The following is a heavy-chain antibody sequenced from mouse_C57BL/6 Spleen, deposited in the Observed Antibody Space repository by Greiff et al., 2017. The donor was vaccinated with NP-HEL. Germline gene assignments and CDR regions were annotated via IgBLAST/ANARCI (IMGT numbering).Heavy chain of an antibody. V-gene: IGHV7-3*01. CDR2: IRNKANGYTT. Sequence: VKLMESGGGLVQPGGSLSLSCAASGFTFTDYYMSWVRQPPGKALEWLGFIRNKANGYTTEYSASVKGRFTISRDNSQSILYLQMNALRAEDSATYYCARSSYYYGSSPWYFDVWGTGTTVTVSS. J-gene: IGHJ1*03. D-gene: IGHD1-1*01. CDR1: GFTFTDYY. CDR3: ARSSYYYGSSPWYFDV.